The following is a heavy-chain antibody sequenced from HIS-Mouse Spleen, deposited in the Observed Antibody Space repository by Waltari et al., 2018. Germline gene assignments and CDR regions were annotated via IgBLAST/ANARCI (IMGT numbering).Heavy chain of an antibody. V-gene: IGHV4-31*03. Sequence: QVQLQESGPGLVKPSQPTSLPCSLSGGPISSSCDYWRWIRPHPGKWLEWIGYSDYRGSTNDNPSLNSRVTITGETSKNQCAVKRSSVNAADTAVYYCARSPYYDFWSGYSDNWFDPWGQGTLVTVSS. J-gene: IGHJ5*02. CDR3: ARSPYYDFWSGYSDNWFDP. D-gene: IGHD3-3*01. CDR2: SDYRGST. CDR1: GGPISSSCDY.